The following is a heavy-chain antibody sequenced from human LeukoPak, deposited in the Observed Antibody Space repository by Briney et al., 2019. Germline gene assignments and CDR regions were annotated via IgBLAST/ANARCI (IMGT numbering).Heavy chain of an antibody. CDR2: INPNSGGT. CDR3: ARGLRRGTAMVSIYYYGMDV. J-gene: IGHJ6*02. D-gene: IGHD5-18*01. CDR1: GYTFTGYY. V-gene: IGHV1-2*02. Sequence: ASVKVSCKASGYTFTGYYMHWVRQAPGQGLEWMGWINPNSGGTNYAQKFQGRVTMTRDTSISTAYMELSRLRSEDTAVYYCARGLRRGTAMVSIYYYGMDVWGQGTTVTVSS.